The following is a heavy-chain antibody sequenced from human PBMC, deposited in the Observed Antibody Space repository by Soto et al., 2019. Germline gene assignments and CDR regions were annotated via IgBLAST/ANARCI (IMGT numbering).Heavy chain of an antibody. CDR2: IYYSGSA. CDR1: GDSVTSVSDY. D-gene: IGHD3-10*01. Sequence: SETLSLTCTVSGDSVTSVSDYWSWIRQPPGKGLEWIGYIYYSGSADYKPSLGSRVTISIDTSKNQFSLKLTSVTAADTAVYYCARGVGFGYYYYHMDLWGQGTTVT. V-gene: IGHV4-61*01. CDR3: ARGVGFGYYYYHMDL. J-gene: IGHJ6*02.